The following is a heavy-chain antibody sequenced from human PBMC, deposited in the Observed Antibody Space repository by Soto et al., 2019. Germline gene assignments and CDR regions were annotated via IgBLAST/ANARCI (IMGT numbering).Heavy chain of an antibody. D-gene: IGHD2-15*01. CDR3: VKGNCSGGSCYGDYYYGMDV. CDR1: GGSISSSSYY. J-gene: IGHJ6*02. Sequence: QLQLQESGPGLVKPSETLSLTCTVSGGSISSSSYYWGWIRQPPGKGLEWMGSIYYSGSTYYNPSLKSRVTISVDTSKNQFSLKLSSVTAADTAVYYCVKGNCSGGSCYGDYYYGMDVWGQGTTVTVSS. CDR2: IYYSGST. V-gene: IGHV4-39*01.